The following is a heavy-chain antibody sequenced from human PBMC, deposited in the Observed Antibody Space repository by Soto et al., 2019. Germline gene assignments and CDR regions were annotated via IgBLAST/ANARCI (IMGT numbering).Heavy chain of an antibody. CDR3: ARLPIAARREDY. V-gene: IGHV4-39*01. J-gene: IGHJ4*02. D-gene: IGHD6-6*01. Sequence: PSETLSLTCTVSGGSISSSSYYWGWIRQPPGKGLEWIGSIYYSGSTYYNPSLKSRVTISVDTSKNQFSLKLSSVTAADTAVYYCARLPIAARREDYWGQGTLVTVSS. CDR1: GGSISSSSYY. CDR2: IYYSGST.